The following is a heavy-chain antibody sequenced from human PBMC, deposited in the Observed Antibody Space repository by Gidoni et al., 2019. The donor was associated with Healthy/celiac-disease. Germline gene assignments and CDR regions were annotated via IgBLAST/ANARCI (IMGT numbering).Heavy chain of an antibody. Sequence: SNAWMNLVRQAPGTGLEWVGRIKSETDGGTTDYAAAVKGRFTISSDDSKNTRYLQMNSLKTEDTAVYYCTTDWAIAAACFPYWDYGMDVWGQGTTVTVSS. J-gene: IGHJ6*02. CDR3: TTDWAIAAACFPYWDYGMDV. D-gene: IGHD6-13*01. V-gene: IGHV3-15*07. CDR2: IKSETDGGTT. CDR1: SNAW.